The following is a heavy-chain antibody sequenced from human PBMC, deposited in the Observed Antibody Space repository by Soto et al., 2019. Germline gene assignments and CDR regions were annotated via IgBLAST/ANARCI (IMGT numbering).Heavy chain of an antibody. CDR2: INSDGSNT. J-gene: IGHJ6*02. CDR3: HCISTSYYYYGMDV. V-gene: IGHV3-74*01. D-gene: IGHD2-2*01. CDR1: GFTFSNYW. Sequence: GGSLRLSCAASGFTFSNYWMHWVRQPPGKGLVWVSRINSDGSNTYYADSVKGRFTISRDNAKNSLYLQMNSLRDEDTAVYYCHCISTSYYYYGMDVWGQGTTVTVSS.